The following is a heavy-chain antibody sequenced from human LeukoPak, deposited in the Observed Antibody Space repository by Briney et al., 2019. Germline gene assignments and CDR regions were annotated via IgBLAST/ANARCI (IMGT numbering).Heavy chain of an antibody. Sequence: GASLKVSCKASGYTFTGYYMHWVRQAPGQGLEWMGWINPNSGGTNYAQKFQGRVTMTRDTSISTAYMELSRLRSDDTAVYYCARDSYDFWSGYTVSYWGQGTLVTVSS. CDR1: GYTFTGYY. CDR3: ARDSYDFWSGYTVSY. V-gene: IGHV1-2*02. D-gene: IGHD3-3*01. CDR2: INPNSGGT. J-gene: IGHJ4*02.